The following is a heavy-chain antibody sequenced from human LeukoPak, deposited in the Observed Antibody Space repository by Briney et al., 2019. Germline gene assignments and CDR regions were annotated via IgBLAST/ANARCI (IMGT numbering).Heavy chain of an antibody. CDR1: GFTFSSYS. CDR3: ARPLMYYYGSETYFWFDP. J-gene: IGHJ5*02. CDR2: ISSSSSYI. D-gene: IGHD3-10*01. Sequence: PGGSLRLSCAASGFTFSSYSMNWVRQAPGKGLEWVSSISSSSSYIYYADSVKGRFTISRDNAKNSLSLQMNNLRAEDTAIYYCARPLMYYYGSETYFWFDPWGQGTLVTVSS. V-gene: IGHV3-21*01.